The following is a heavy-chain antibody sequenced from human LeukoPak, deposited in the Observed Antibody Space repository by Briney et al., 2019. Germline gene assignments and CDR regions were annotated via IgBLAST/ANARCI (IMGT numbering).Heavy chain of an antibody. Sequence: GASVKVSCKASGYTFASYYIHWVRQAPGQGLEWMGIINPSGGRTSYAQKFQGRVTMTRDTSTSTVHMDLSSLRSGDTAVYYCASEYCSSTSCYAGGDYWGQGTLVTVSS. J-gene: IGHJ4*02. D-gene: IGHD2-2*01. V-gene: IGHV1-46*01. CDR3: ASEYCSSTSCYAGGDY. CDR2: INPSGGRT. CDR1: GYTFASYY.